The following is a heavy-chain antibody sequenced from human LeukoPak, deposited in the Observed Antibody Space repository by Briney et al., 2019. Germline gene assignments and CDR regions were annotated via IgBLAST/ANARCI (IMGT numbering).Heavy chain of an antibody. V-gene: IGHV4-59*01. CDR1: GGSISSYY. CDR3: ARVGAAAGTLGVYAFDI. CDR2: IYYSGST. J-gene: IGHJ3*02. D-gene: IGHD6-13*01. Sequence: SETLSLTCTVFGGSISSYYWSWLPQPPGKALEWIGYIYYSGSTNYNPSLTSRVTISVDTSKNQFSLKLSSVTAADTAVYYCARVGAAAGTLGVYAFDIWGQGTMVTVSS.